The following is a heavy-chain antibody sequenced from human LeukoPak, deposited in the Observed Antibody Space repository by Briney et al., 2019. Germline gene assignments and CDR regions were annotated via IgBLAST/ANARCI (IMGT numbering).Heavy chain of an antibody. V-gene: IGHV3-73*01. Sequence: GGSLRLSCAASGFTFSGSALHWVRQASGKGLEWVGRIRGKGDSYSTAYAASVKGRFTISRDGSKNTAYLQMNSLKTEDTAVYYCRGTYYDSGGPEYYFDYWGQGTLVTVSS. D-gene: IGHD3-22*01. CDR3: RGTYYDSGGPEYYFDY. CDR2: IRGKGDSYST. J-gene: IGHJ4*02. CDR1: GFTFSGSA.